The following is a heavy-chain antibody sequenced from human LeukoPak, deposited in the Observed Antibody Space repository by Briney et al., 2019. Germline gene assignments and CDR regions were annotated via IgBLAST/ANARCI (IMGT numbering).Heavy chain of an antibody. CDR3: AREECSGGSCYSAFDI. CDR2: INPNSGGT. CDR1: GYTFTGYY. V-gene: IGHV1-2*02. J-gene: IGHJ3*02. Sequence: ASVKVSCKASGYTFTGYYMHWLRQAPGQGLEWMGWINPNSGGTNYAQKFQGRVTMTRDTSISTAYMELSRLRSDDTAVYYCAREECSGGSCYSAFDIWGQGTMVTVSS. D-gene: IGHD2-15*01.